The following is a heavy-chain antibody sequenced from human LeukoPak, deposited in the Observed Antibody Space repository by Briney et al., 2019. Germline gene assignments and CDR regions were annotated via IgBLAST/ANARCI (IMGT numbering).Heavy chain of an antibody. V-gene: IGHV3-30*18. D-gene: IGHD3-22*01. CDR1: GFTFSSYG. J-gene: IGHJ3*02. CDR3: AKDKMFYYDSSGYYPDAFDI. Sequence: GRSLRLSCAASGFTFSSYGMHWVRQAPGKGLEWVAVISYDGSSKYYADSVKGRFTISRDNSKNTLYLQMNSLRAEDTAVYYCAKDKMFYYDSSGYYPDAFDIWGQGTMVTVSS. CDR2: ISYDGSSK.